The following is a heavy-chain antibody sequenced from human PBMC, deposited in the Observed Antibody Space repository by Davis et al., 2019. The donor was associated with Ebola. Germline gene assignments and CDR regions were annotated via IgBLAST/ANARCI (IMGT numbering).Heavy chain of an antibody. D-gene: IGHD5-18*01. CDR3: ARDRGIQLWKGGLGN. V-gene: IGHV1-3*01. Sequence: ASVKVSCKASGYTFTSYAMHWVRQAPGQRLEWMGWINAGNGNTKYSQKFQGRVTITRDTSASTAYMELSSLRSEDTAVYYCARDRGIQLWKGGLGNWGQGTLVTVSS. CDR2: INAGNGNT. J-gene: IGHJ4*02. CDR1: GYTFTSYA.